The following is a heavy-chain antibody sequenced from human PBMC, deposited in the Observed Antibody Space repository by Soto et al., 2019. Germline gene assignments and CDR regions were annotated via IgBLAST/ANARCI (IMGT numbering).Heavy chain of an antibody. Sequence: GGSLRLSCEVSGFYFNNYGINWVRQAPGKGLEWVSSVSKSDYTYYSDSVKGRFTISRDNAKNSVSLQMNSLRAEDTAVYYCAREDSIIIPAVSDFWGQGTLVTVSS. CDR2: VSKSDYT. J-gene: IGHJ4*02. D-gene: IGHD2-2*01. V-gene: IGHV3-21*01. CDR1: GFYFNNYG. CDR3: AREDSIIIPAVSDF.